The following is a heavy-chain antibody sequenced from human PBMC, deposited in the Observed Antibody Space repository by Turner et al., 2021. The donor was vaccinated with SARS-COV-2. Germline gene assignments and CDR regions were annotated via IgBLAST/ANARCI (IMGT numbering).Heavy chain of an antibody. CDR2: IYSGGST. CDR1: GLTVSSNY. D-gene: IGHD3-3*01. CDR3: ARDLMEVGGMDV. J-gene: IGHJ6*02. Sequence: EVQLVESGGGLIQRGGSLRLSCAASGLTVSSNYMSWGRQAPGKGLEWVSVIYSGGSTYYADSVKGRFTISRDNSKNTLYLQMNSLRAEDTAVYYCARDLMEVGGMDVWGQGTTVTVSS. V-gene: IGHV3-53*01.